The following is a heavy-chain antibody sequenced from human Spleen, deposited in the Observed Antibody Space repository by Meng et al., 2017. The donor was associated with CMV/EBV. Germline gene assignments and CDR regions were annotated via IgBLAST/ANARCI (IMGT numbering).Heavy chain of an antibody. Sequence: GESLKISCAVSGFTFNSFGLNWVRLAPGKGLQWVSYISSSSGHIYYADSVKGRFTISRDNAKNALYLQMNSLGAEDTAVYYCARQRATTRYAMDVWGQGTTVTV. CDR1: GFTFNSFG. D-gene: IGHD4-17*01. J-gene: IGHJ6*02. CDR3: ARQRATTRYAMDV. V-gene: IGHV3-21*06. CDR2: ISSSSGHI.